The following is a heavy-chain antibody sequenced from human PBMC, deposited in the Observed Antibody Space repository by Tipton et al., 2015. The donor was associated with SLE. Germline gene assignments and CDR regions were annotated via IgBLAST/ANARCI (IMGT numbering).Heavy chain of an antibody. V-gene: IGHV3-30*02. CDR2: IRYDGNVQ. CDR1: GFTFRTFG. CDR3: GRSSGYPDF. D-gene: IGHD3-3*01. J-gene: IGHJ4*02. Sequence: SLRLSCAASGFTFRTFGIHWVRQAPGKGLEWVAFIRYDGNVQFYSDSVTGRFTISRDNSRSTLYLQMNSLRPDDTAMYYCGRSSGYPDFWGQGTLVTVSS.